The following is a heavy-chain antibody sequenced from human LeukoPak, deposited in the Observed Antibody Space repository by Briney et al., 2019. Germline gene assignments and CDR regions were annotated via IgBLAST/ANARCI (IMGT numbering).Heavy chain of an antibody. CDR1: GYTFTGYY. Sequence: ASVKVSCKASGYTFTGYYMHWVRQAPGQGLEWMGWINPNSGGTNYAQKLQGRVTMTTDTSTSTAYMELRSLRSDDTAVYYCARDDSSGWYSFPDYWGQGTLVTVSS. CDR2: INPNSGGT. V-gene: IGHV1-2*02. D-gene: IGHD6-19*01. CDR3: ARDDSSGWYSFPDY. J-gene: IGHJ4*02.